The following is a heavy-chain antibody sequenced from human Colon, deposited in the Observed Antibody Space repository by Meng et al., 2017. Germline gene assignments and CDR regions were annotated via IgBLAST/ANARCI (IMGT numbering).Heavy chain of an antibody. V-gene: IGHV7-4-1*02. D-gene: IGHD2-21*02. CDR1: GYSFRTYA. CDR2: INMYTGDP. CDR3: VRHNGDSDFDY. Sequence: QVQLVQSGSVLKKPGAFVKVSCKASGYSFRTYAINWVRQAPGQGLQWMGWINMYTGDPSYVEGFAGRFVFSLDISVSTAYLQIISLTAEDTAVYFCVRHNGDSDFDYWGQGTLVTVSS. J-gene: IGHJ4*02.